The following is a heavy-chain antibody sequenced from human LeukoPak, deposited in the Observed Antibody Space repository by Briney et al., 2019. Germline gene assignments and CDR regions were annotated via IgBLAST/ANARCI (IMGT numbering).Heavy chain of an antibody. J-gene: IGHJ4*02. CDR1: GFTVSSNY. Sequence: PGGSRRLSCAASGFTVSSNYMSWVRQAPGKGLEWVSVIYSGGSTYYADSVKGRFTISRDNSKNTLYLQMNSLRAEDTAVYYCARVGTAMVLDYWGQGTLVTVSS. V-gene: IGHV3-53*01. CDR2: IYSGGST. CDR3: ARVGTAMVLDY. D-gene: IGHD5-18*01.